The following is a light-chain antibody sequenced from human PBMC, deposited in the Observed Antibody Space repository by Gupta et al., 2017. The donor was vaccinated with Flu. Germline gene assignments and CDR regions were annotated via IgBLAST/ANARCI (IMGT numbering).Light chain of an antibody. Sequence: QNVVTKEPSLTVSSAGTVTVTCSSSTGPVTEDYYPYWFQQKPVQAPRALVHGANNKHSWTPARFSGYLLGGKAALTLSGVQPEDEAEYYCVLWLVGYYACGTGTRVTVL. V-gene: IGLV7-43*01. CDR2: GAN. J-gene: IGLJ1*01. CDR3: VLWLVGYYA. CDR1: TGPVTEDYY.